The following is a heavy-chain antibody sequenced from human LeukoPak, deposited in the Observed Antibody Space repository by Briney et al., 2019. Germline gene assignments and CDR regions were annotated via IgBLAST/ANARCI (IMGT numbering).Heavy chain of an antibody. V-gene: IGHV4-34*01. Sequence: SETLSLTCAVYGGSFSGYYWSWIRQPPGKGLEWIGEINHSGGTNYNPSLKSRVTISVDTSKNQFSLKLTSVTAADTAVYYCAKEGYSRGYYSYYYMDVWGKGTTVTVSS. CDR1: GGSFSGYY. CDR2: INHSGGT. J-gene: IGHJ6*03. D-gene: IGHD6-13*01. CDR3: AKEGYSRGYYSYYYMDV.